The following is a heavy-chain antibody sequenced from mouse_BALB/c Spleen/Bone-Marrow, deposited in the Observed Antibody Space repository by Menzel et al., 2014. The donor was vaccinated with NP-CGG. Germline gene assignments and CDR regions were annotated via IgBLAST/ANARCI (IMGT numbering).Heavy chain of an antibody. J-gene: IGHJ2*01. V-gene: IGHV5-6-3*01. CDR2: INSNGGST. CDR3: ARDYYGSSDY. CDR1: GFTFSSYG. D-gene: IGHD1-1*01. Sequence: EVNVVESGGGLVQPGGSLKLSRAASGFTFSSYGMSWVRQTPDKRLELVATINSNGGSTYYPDSVKGRFTISRDNAKNTLYLQMSSLKSEDTAMYYCARDYYGSSDYWGQGTTLTVSS.